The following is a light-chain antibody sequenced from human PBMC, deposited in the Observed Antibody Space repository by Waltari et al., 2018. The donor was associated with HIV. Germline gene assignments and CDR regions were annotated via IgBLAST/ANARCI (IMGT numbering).Light chain of an antibody. CDR3: CSYASSATLVI. CDR2: EAT. V-gene: IGLV2-23*02. CDR1: STDIATSNL. Sequence: QSALTQPASVSGSPGQSISISCTETSTDIATSNLVSWYQHRTGQAPTLLIFEATKRPSGVSSRCSGSKSGNTAALTISDLQHDDEADYYCCSYASSATLVIFGGGTRVTVL. J-gene: IGLJ2*01.